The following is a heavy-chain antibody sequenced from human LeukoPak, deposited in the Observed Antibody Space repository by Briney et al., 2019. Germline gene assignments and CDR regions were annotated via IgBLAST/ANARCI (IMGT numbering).Heavy chain of an antibody. CDR2: INHSGST. V-gene: IGHV4-34*01. Sequence: SETLSLTCTVSGGSISSYYWSWIRQPPGKGLEWIGEINHSGSTNYNPSLKSRVTISVDTSKNQFSLKLSSVTAADTAVYYCARGSGSGYDSGFDYWGRGTLVTVSS. J-gene: IGHJ4*02. CDR3: ARGSGSGYDSGFDY. CDR1: GGSISSYY. D-gene: IGHD5-12*01.